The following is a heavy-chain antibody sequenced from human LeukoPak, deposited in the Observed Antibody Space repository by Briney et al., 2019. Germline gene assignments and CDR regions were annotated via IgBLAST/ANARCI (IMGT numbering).Heavy chain of an antibody. V-gene: IGHV3-21*01. J-gene: IGHJ3*02. CDR1: GFTFSSYS. D-gene: IGHD5-12*01. Sequence: GGSLRLPCAASGFTFSSYSMDWVRQAPGKGLEWVSSISSSGSYIYYADSVKGRFTISRDNAKDSLYLQMNSLRAEDTAVYYCARDFIVATTRPDAFDIWGQGTMVTVSS. CDR2: ISSSGSYI. CDR3: ARDFIVATTRPDAFDI.